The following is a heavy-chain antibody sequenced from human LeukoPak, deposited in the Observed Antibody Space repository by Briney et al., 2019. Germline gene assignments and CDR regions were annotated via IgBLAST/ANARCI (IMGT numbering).Heavy chain of an antibody. CDR1: GGTFSSYA. CDR3: ARESAGYYYDSSGRNYFDY. V-gene: IGHV1-69*13. J-gene: IGHJ4*02. Sequence: ASVKVSCKASGGTFSSYAISWVRQAPGQGLEWMGGIIPIFGTANYAQKFQGRVTITAVESTSTAYMELSSLRSEDTAVYYCARESAGYYYDSSGRNYFDYWGQGTLVTVSS. D-gene: IGHD3-22*01. CDR2: IIPIFGTA.